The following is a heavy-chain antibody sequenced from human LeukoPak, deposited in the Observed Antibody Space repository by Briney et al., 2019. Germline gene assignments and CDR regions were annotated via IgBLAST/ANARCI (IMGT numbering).Heavy chain of an antibody. CDR3: ARVITPYYYDSSGYVHDAFDI. CDR1: GGSISSYY. Sequence: SETLSLTCTVSGGSISSYYWSWLRQPPGKGLEWIGYIYYSGSTNYNPSLKSRVTISVDTSKNQFSLKLSSVTAADTAVYYCARVITPYYYDSSGYVHDAFDIWGQGTMVTVSS. V-gene: IGHV4-59*01. D-gene: IGHD3-22*01. CDR2: IYYSGST. J-gene: IGHJ3*02.